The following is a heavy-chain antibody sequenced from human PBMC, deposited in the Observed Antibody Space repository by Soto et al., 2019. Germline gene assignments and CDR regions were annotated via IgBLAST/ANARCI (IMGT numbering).Heavy chain of an antibody. Sequence: GGSLRLSCAASGFTVSSNFMSWVRQAPGKGLEWVSVVYSGGSTYYADSVKGRFTISRHNSKNTLYLQMNSLRAEDTAVYYCATGYIWGSYRPPDAFDIWGQGTMVTVSS. D-gene: IGHD3-16*02. CDR1: GFTVSSNF. CDR2: VYSGGST. J-gene: IGHJ3*02. V-gene: IGHV3-53*04. CDR3: ATGYIWGSYRPPDAFDI.